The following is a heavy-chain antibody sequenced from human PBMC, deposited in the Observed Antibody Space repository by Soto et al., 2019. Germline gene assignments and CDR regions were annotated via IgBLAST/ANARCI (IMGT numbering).Heavy chain of an antibody. CDR1: GSTFTSYD. J-gene: IGHJ6*02. D-gene: IGHD4-17*01. Sequence: ASVTVSFTASGSTFTSYDINWVRQAPGQGLEWMGWMNPNSGNTGYAQKFQGRVTMTRNTSISTAYMELSSLRSEDTAVYYCARGGDYGDYFYYYYYGMDVWGQGTTVTVSS. CDR3: ARGGDYGDYFYYYYYGMDV. CDR2: MNPNSGNT. V-gene: IGHV1-8*01.